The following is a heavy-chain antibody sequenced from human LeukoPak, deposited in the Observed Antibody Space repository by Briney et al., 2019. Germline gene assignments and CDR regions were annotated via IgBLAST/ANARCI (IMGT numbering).Heavy chain of an antibody. D-gene: IGHD3-22*01. CDR2: ISGNGGST. V-gene: IGHV3-23*01. CDR1: GFTFSSYA. J-gene: IGHJ3*02. CDR3: AKDRPRYYYDSSGYWETDAFDI. Sequence: GGSLRLSCAASGFTFSSYAMSWVRQAPGKGLEWVSAISGNGGSTYYADSVKGRFTISRDNSKNTLYLQMNSLRAEDTAVYYCAKDRPRYYYDSSGYWETDAFDIWGQGTMVTVSS.